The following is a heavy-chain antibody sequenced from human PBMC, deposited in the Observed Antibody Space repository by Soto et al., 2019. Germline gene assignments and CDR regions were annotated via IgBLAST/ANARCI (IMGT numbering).Heavy chain of an antibody. CDR3: ASDFVVVAATTYYFSF. CDR2: ISAYNGNT. V-gene: IGHV1-18*01. CDR1: GYTFTSYG. D-gene: IGHD2-15*01. J-gene: IGHJ4*02. Sequence: ASVKVSCKASGYTFTSYGISWVRQAPGQGLEWMGWISAYNGNTNYAQKLQGRVTMTTDTSTSTAYMELRSLRSDDTAVYYCASDFVVVAATTYYFSFCGQGTLVIVSS.